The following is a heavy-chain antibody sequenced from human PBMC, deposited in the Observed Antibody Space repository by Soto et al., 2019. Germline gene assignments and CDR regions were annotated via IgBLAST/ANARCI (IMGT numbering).Heavy chain of an antibody. Sequence: QPGGSLRLSCAASGFTFDDYAMHWVRQAPGKGLEWVSGISWNSGSIGYADSVKGRFTISRDNAKNSLYLQMNSLRAEDTALYYCAKATLKSVVVAATGSSDAFDIWGQGTMVTVSS. CDR2: ISWNSGSI. J-gene: IGHJ3*02. D-gene: IGHD2-15*01. CDR3: AKATLKSVVVAATGSSDAFDI. CDR1: GFTFDDYA. V-gene: IGHV3-9*01.